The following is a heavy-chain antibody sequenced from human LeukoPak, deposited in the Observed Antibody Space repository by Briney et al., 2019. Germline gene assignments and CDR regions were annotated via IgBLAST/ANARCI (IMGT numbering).Heavy chain of an antibody. CDR1: GFTFGYYA. CDR2: VRSRAYGGTI. D-gene: IGHD1-26*01. J-gene: IGHJ4*02. CDR3: VRGLTVVGAKYYFDD. Sequence: GRPLGLSCTASGFTFGYYAMSWVRQAPGKGLEWLGLVRSRAYGGTIEYAASVKGRFSISRDNSQSIVYLQMNSLKTEDTAVYYCVRGLTVVGAKYYFDDLGQRTPGTV. V-gene: IGHV3-49*04.